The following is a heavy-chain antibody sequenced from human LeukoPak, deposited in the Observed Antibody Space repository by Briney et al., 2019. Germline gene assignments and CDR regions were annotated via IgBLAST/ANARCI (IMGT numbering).Heavy chain of an antibody. D-gene: IGHD3-22*01. CDR1: GFTFSSYW. CDR2: IKRDGCEK. V-gene: IGHV3-7*01. Sequence: GGSLRLSCAASGFTFSSYWMSWVRQAPGKGLEGVANIKRDGCEKYYVDSVKGRFTISRDNAKNSLYLQMNSLRAEDTAVYYCARVPYYYDSSGYFPFDYWGQGTLVTVSS. J-gene: IGHJ4*02. CDR3: ARVPYYYDSSGYFPFDY.